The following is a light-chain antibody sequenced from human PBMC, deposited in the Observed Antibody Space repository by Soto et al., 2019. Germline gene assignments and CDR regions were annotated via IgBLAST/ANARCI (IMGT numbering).Light chain of an antibody. CDR1: SSDVGKYDR. CDR2: EVT. Sequence: QPALTQPPSVSGSPGQSVTISCTGTSSDVGKYDRVSWYQQPPGTAPKLIIYEVTNRPSGVPARFSGSKSGNTASLTISGLQAEDEADYYCSSYTSTSRDVFGAGTKLTVL. V-gene: IGLV2-18*02. CDR3: SSYTSTSRDV. J-gene: IGLJ1*01.